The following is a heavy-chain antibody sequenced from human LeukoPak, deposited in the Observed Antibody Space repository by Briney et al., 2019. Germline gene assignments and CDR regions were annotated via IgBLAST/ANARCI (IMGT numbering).Heavy chain of an antibody. CDR3: ARVTAVAGTGVDYFDY. CDR2: IKQDGSDK. J-gene: IGHJ4*02. V-gene: IGHV3-7*05. D-gene: IGHD6-19*01. Sequence: GGSLRLSCAASGFSFSSYLMSWVRQAPGKGLEWVANIKQDGSDKYYVDSVKGRFTISRDNVKNSLYLQTNSLRVEDTAVYYCARVTAVAGTGVDYFDYWGQGTLVTVSS. CDR1: GFSFSSYL.